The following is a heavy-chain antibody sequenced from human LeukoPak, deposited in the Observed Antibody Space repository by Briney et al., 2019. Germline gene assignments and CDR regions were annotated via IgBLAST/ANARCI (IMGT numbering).Heavy chain of an antibody. V-gene: IGHV3-33*01. Sequence: GGSLRLSCAASGFTFSSYGMHWVRQAPGKGLEWVAVIWYDGSNKYYADSVKGRFTISRDNSKNTLYLQMNSLRAEDTAVYYCARDTRAGYSSSWGQGTLVTVSS. D-gene: IGHD6-19*01. CDR2: IWYDGSNK. CDR3: ARDTRAGYSSS. J-gene: IGHJ4*02. CDR1: GFTFSSYG.